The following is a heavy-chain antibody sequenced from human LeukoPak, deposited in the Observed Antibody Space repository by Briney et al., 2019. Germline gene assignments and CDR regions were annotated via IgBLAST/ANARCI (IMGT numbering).Heavy chain of an antibody. CDR2: MNTDGSTI. CDR1: GFIFSNYW. V-gene: IGHV3-74*01. CDR3: ATAGKYRFDN. D-gene: IGHD6-19*01. J-gene: IGHJ5*02. Sequence: GGSRRLSCAASGFIFSNYWMHWVRQAPGEELVWVSRMNTDGSTINYADYVKGRFTISRDNAKNTLYLQMNSLTTEDTAVYYCATAGKYRFDNWGQGILVTVSS.